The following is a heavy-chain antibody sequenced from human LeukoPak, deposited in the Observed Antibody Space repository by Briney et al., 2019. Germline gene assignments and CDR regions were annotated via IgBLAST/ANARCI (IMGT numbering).Heavy chain of an antibody. CDR1: GFTFSRYE. CDR2: ISPSGSTM. Sequence: GGSLRLSCAVSGFTFSRYEMSWVRQAPGKGLEWISYISPSGSTMYYVDSVKGRFIISRDNAKDSLYLQMNSLRVEDTAVYSCARGTVTAPDYWGQGTLVTVSS. V-gene: IGHV3-48*03. CDR3: ARGTVTAPDY. J-gene: IGHJ4*02. D-gene: IGHD4-17*01.